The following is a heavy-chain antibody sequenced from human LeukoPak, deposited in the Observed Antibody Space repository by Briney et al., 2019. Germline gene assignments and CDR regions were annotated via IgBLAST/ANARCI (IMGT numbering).Heavy chain of an antibody. Sequence: GGSPRLSCAASGFTFSSYAMSWVRQAPGKGLEWVSAISGSGGSTYYADSVKGRFTISRDNSKNTLYLQMNSLRAEDTAVYYCVRSYYDSSGHYYFDYWGQGTLVTVSS. V-gene: IGHV3-23*01. J-gene: IGHJ4*02. CDR2: ISGSGGST. D-gene: IGHD3-22*01. CDR3: VRSYYDSSGHYYFDY. CDR1: GFTFSSYA.